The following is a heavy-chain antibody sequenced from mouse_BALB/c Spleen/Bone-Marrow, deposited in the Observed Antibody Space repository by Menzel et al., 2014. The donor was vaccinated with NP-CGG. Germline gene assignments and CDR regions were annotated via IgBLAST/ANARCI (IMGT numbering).Heavy chain of an antibody. Sequence: QVQLQQSGAELARPGASVKLSCKASGYTFTDYYINWVKQRTGQGLEWIGEISPGSGNTNYNEKFKGKATLTADKSSSTAYMQLSSLTSEDSAVCFCARDWDYYAMDYGGQGPSVTVSA. CDR1: GYTFTDYY. V-gene: IGHV1-77*01. J-gene: IGHJ4*01. CDR2: ISPGSGNT. CDR3: ARDWDYYAMDY. D-gene: IGHD4-1*01.